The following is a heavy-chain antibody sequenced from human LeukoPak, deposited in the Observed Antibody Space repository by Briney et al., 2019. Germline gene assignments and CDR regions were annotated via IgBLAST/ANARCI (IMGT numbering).Heavy chain of an antibody. V-gene: IGHV1-46*01. J-gene: IGHJ4*02. CDR2: INPSGGST. CDR1: GYTFTSYY. D-gene: IGHD4/OR15-4a*01. Sequence: ASVKVSCKASGYTFTSYYMHWVRQAPGQGLEWMGIINPSGGSTSYAQKFQGRVTMTRDTSTSTVYMELSSLRSEDTAVYYCARDFRSIPRLWWERGYFDYWGQGTLVTVSS. CDR3: ARDFRSIPRLWWERGYFDY.